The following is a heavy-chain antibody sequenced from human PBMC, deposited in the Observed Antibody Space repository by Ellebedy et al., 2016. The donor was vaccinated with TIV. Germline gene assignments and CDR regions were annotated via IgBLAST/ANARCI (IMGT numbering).Heavy chain of an antibody. CDR3: ATGPLVGAPRIDY. CDR2: FDPEDGET. D-gene: IGHD1-26*01. J-gene: IGHJ4*02. Sequence: AASVKVSCKVSGYTLTELSMHWVRQAPGKGLEWMGGFDPEDGETIYAQKFQGRVTMTEDTSTDTAYMELSSLRSEDTAVYYCATGPLVGAPRIDYWGQGTLVTVSS. V-gene: IGHV1-24*01. CDR1: GYTLTELS.